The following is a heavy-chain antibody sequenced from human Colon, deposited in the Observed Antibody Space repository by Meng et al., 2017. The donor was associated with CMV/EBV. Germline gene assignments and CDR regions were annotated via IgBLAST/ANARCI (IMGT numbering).Heavy chain of an antibody. Sequence: SCAASGFTFSNHDIHWVRQVTGEGLEWVTAISTAGDTYYSASVKRRFTISRENAKNSLYLQMNSLRAGDTAVYYCAREIEKPGNWYFDLWGRGTLVTVSS. CDR2: ISTAGDT. CDR3: AREIEKPGNWYFDL. D-gene: IGHD1-1*01. CDR1: GFTFSNHD. V-gene: IGHV3-13*01. J-gene: IGHJ2*01.